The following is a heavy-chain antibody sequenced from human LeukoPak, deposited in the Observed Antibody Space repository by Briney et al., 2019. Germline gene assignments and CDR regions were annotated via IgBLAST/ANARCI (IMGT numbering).Heavy chain of an antibody. D-gene: IGHD3-22*01. CDR1: GGSISSYY. CDR3: ARDLPRYYYDSSGYWDY. CDR2: IYTSGST. J-gene: IGHJ4*02. Sequence: SETLSLTCTVSGGSISSYYWSWIRQPPGKGLEWIGRIYTSGSTNYNPSLKSRVTMSVDTSKNQFSLKLSSVTAADTAVYYCARDLPRYYYDSSGYWDYWGQGTLVTVSS. V-gene: IGHV4-4*07.